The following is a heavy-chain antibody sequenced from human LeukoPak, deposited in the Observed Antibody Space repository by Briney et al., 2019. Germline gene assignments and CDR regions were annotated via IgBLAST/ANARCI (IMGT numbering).Heavy chain of an antibody. D-gene: IGHD6-13*01. J-gene: IGHJ6*02. Sequence: PGGSLRLSCAASGFTVSSNYMSWVRQAPGKGLEWVSVIYSGGSTYYADSVKGRFTISRHNSKNTLYLQMNSLRAEDTAVYYCARDGGIAAAGTPDYYYGMDVWGQGTTVTVSS. CDR1: GFTVSSNY. CDR2: IYSGGST. CDR3: ARDGGIAAAGTPDYYYGMDV. V-gene: IGHV3-53*04.